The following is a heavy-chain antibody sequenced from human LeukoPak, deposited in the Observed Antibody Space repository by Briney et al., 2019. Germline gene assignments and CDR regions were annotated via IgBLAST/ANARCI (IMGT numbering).Heavy chain of an antibody. CDR3: AIFYGDYLDY. CDR1: GVSISSSSYY. V-gene: IGHV4-39*01. D-gene: IGHD4-17*01. J-gene: IGHJ4*02. CDR2: IYYSGST. Sequence: PSETLSLTCTVSGVSISSSSYYWGWIRQPPGKGLEWIGSIYYSGSTYYNPSLKSRVTISVDTSKNQFSLKLSSVTAADTAVYYCAIFYGDYLDYWGQGTLVTVSS.